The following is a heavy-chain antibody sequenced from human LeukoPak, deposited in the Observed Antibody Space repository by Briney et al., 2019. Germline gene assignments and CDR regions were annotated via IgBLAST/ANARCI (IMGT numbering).Heavy chain of an antibody. Sequence: PGGSLRLACAASGFTFSTYDMDWVRQAPGKGLEWVSSISSSGSYIYYADSVRGRFTISRDNAKNSLYLQMNSLRAEDTAVYYCARDHQQWLGQGPYWGQGTLVTVSS. V-gene: IGHV3-21*01. D-gene: IGHD6-19*01. J-gene: IGHJ4*02. CDR2: ISSSGSYI. CDR3: ARDHQQWLGQGPY. CDR1: GFTFSTYD.